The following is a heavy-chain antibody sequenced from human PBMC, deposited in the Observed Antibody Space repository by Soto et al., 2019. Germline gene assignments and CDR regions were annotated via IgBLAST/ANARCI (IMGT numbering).Heavy chain of an antibody. Sequence: EVQLLESGGGLVQPGGSLRLSCAASGFTFSSYAMSWVRQAPGKGLEWVSAISGSDVSTYYADSVKGRFTISRDNSKNTLYLQMNSLRAEDTAVYYCARRSRGWYFDYWGQGTLVTVSS. CDR3: ARRSRGWYFDY. D-gene: IGHD6-19*01. CDR1: GFTFSSYA. V-gene: IGHV3-23*01. J-gene: IGHJ4*02. CDR2: ISGSDVST.